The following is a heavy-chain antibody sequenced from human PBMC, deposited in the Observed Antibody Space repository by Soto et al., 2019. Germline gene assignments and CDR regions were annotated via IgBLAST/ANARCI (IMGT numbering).Heavy chain of an antibody. V-gene: IGHV3-30*18. Sequence: QVQLVESGGGVVQPGRSLRLSCAASGFTFSSYGMHWVRQAPGKGLEWVAVISYDGSNKYYADSVKGRFTISRDNSKNTLYLQMNSRRAEDTAVYYCAKDPGYSRLLNWFDPWGQGTLVNVTS. CDR1: GFTFSSYG. CDR2: ISYDGSNK. D-gene: IGHD4-4*01. J-gene: IGHJ5*02. CDR3: AKDPGYSRLLNWFDP.